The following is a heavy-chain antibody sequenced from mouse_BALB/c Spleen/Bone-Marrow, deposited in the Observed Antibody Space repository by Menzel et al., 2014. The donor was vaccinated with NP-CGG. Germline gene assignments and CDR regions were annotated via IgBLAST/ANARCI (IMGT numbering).Heavy chain of an antibody. V-gene: IGHV14-3*02. J-gene: IGHJ2*01. CDR2: VDPANGNT. CDR1: GFNIKDTY. D-gene: IGHD2-14*01. CDR3: ARYRLGTYMDY. Sequence: EVKLLESGAELVKPGASVKLSCTASGFNIKDTYMHWVKQRPEQGLEWIGRVDPANGNTKYDPKFQGKATITADTSSNTAYLQLSSLTSEDTAVYYCARYRLGTYMDYWGQGTTLAVSS.